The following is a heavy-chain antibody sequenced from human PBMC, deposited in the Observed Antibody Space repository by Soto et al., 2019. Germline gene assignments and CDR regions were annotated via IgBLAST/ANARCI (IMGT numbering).Heavy chain of an antibody. CDR1: GGSISSSSYY. CDR3: ARLDYGDYVNDNWFDP. D-gene: IGHD4-17*01. CDR2: IYYSGST. Sequence: LSLTCTVSGGSISSSSYYWGWIRQPPGKGLEWIGSIYYSGSTYYNPSLKSRVTISVDTSKNQFSLKLSSVTAADTAVYYCARLDYGDYVNDNWFDPWGQGTLVTVSS. J-gene: IGHJ5*02. V-gene: IGHV4-39*01.